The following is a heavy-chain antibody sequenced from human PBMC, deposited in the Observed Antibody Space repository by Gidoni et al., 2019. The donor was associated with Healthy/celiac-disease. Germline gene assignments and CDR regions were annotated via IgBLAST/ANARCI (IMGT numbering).Heavy chain of an antibody. CDR1: GFPFADYA. Sequence: EVHLVESGGGLVQPGRSLSLSCAASGFPFADYAMHWVRQAPGKGLEWVSGISWNSGSIGYADSVKGRFTISRDNANNSLYLQMNSLRAEDTALYYCAKSVSSAEVTLDYWGQGTLVTVSS. CDR2: ISWNSGSI. V-gene: IGHV3-9*01. CDR3: AKSVSSAEVTLDY. D-gene: IGHD4-4*01. J-gene: IGHJ4*02.